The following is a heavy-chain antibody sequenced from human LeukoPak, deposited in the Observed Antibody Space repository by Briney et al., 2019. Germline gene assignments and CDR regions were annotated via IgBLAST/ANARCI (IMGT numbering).Heavy chain of an antibody. CDR2: FNSDTGNR. J-gene: IGHJ4*02. Sequence: ASVKVSCKASGYTLTNYAIHWVRQAPGQRLEWMGWFNSDTGNREYAQKFQGRVIITRDTPASTAYMEVSSLRPEDTAVYFCARVQVAERWLQFPFDYWGQGTLVTVSS. CDR3: ARVQVAERWLQFPFDY. D-gene: IGHD5-24*01. V-gene: IGHV1-3*01. CDR1: GYTLTNYA.